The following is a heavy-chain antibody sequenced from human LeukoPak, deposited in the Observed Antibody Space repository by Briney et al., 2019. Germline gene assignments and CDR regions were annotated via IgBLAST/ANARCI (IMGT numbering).Heavy chain of an antibody. V-gene: IGHV3-23*01. D-gene: IGHD4-11*01. CDR2: ISGSGGST. Sequence: GGSLRLSCAASGFTFSSYAMSWVRQAPGKRLEWVSAISGSGGSTYYADSVKGRFTISRDNSKNTLYLQMNSLRAEDTAVYYCAKGLQGRQAPFDYWGQGTLVTVSS. CDR3: AKGLQGRQAPFDY. CDR1: GFTFSSYA. J-gene: IGHJ4*02.